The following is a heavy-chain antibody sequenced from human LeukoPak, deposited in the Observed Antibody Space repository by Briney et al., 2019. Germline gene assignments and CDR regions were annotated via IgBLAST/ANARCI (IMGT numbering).Heavy chain of an antibody. CDR1: GFSFDDYG. V-gene: IGHV3-20*04. Sequence: GGSLRLSCEASGFSFDDYGMSWVRHSTGKGLEWVSAITNWNGGSTGYADSVRGRFTISRDNAKNSLYLQMNSLRAEDTALYYCARCSRSSTDCYSAFDIWGQGTMVTVSS. CDR2: ITNWNGGST. CDR3: ARCSRSSTDCYSAFDI. D-gene: IGHD2-2*02. J-gene: IGHJ3*02.